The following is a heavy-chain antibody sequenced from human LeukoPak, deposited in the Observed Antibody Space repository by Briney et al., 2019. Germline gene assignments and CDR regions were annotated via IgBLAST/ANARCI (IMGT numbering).Heavy chain of an antibody. CDR3: ARGENYYDSSGYYYPFDY. D-gene: IGHD3-22*01. V-gene: IGHV4-59*01. CDR2: IYYSGST. CDR1: GGSISSYY. J-gene: IGHJ4*02. Sequence: PAETLSLTCTVSGGSISSYYWSWIRQPPGKGLEWIGDIYYSGSTSYNPSLKSRVTISVDTSKNQFSLKLSSVTAADTAVYYCARGENYYDSSGYYYPFDYWGQGTLVTVSS.